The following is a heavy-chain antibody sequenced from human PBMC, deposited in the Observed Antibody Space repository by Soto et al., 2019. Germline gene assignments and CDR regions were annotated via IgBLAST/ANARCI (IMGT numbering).Heavy chain of an antibody. Sequence: GGSLRLSCAASGFTFSSYAMSWVRRAPGKGLEWVSAISGGGGSTYYADSVKGRFTISRDNSKNTLYLQMNSLRAEDTAVYYCAKVVAARRYFDYWGQGTLVTVSS. CDR2: ISGGGGST. D-gene: IGHD6-6*01. CDR1: GFTFSSYA. V-gene: IGHV3-23*01. J-gene: IGHJ4*02. CDR3: AKVVAARRYFDY.